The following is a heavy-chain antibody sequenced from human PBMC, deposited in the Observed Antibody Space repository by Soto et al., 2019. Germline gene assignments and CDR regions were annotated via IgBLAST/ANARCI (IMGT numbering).Heavy chain of an antibody. D-gene: IGHD6-13*01. CDR1: GGSISSGGYY. Sequence: SETLSLTCTVSGGSISSGGYYWSWIRQHPGKGLEWIGYIYYSGSTYYNPSLKSRVTISVDTSKNQFSLKLSSVTAADTAVYYCARNSRVENWFDPWGQGTLVTVSS. CDR3: ARNSRVENWFDP. V-gene: IGHV4-31*03. J-gene: IGHJ5*02. CDR2: IYYSGST.